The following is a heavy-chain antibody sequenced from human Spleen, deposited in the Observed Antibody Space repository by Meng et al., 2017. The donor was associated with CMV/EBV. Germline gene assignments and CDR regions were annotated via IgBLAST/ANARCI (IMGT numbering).Heavy chain of an antibody. CDR1: GYTFTGYD. Sequence: ASVKVSCKASGYTFTGYDINWVRQATGQGLEWMGWMNPNSSNTGYAQKFQGRVTLTRNTSITTAYMELSSLRSDDTAVYYCARDSRTFDDWGQGTLVTVSS. CDR3: ARDSRTFDD. J-gene: IGHJ4*02. D-gene: IGHD2-8*01. V-gene: IGHV1-8*01. CDR2: MNPNSSNT.